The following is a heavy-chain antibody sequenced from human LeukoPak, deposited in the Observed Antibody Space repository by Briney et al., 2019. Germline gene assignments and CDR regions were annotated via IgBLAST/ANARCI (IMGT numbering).Heavy chain of an antibody. J-gene: IGHJ4*02. Sequence: GGSLRLSCAASGFTFSKYAMSWVRQVPGKGLEWVSSIGDSGSSTYYADSVKGRFTISRDNAKNSLYLQMNSLRAEDTAVYYCARDRGGYSYGYRYWGQGTLVTVSS. CDR3: ARDRGGYSYGYRY. CDR2: IGDSGSST. D-gene: IGHD5-18*01. CDR1: GFTFSKYA. V-gene: IGHV3-23*01.